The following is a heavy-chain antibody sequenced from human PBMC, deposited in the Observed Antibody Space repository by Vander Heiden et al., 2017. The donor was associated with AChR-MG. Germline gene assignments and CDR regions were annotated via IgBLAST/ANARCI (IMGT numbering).Heavy chain of an antibody. CDR1: GYSFTSYW. CDR3: ARHVLVDTAMVRSYYYYYGMDV. CDR2: IYPGDSDT. Sequence: EVQLVQSGAEVKKPGESLKISCKGSGYSFTSYWIGWVRQMPGKGLEWMGIIYPGDSDTRYSPSFQGQVTISADKSISTAYLQWSSLKASDTAMYYCARHVLVDTAMVRSYYYYYGMDVWGQGTTVTVSS. J-gene: IGHJ6*02. D-gene: IGHD5-18*01. V-gene: IGHV5-51*01.